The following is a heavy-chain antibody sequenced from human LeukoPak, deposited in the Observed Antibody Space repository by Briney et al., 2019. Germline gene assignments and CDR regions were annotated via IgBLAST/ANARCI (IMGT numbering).Heavy chain of an antibody. D-gene: IGHD3-10*01. V-gene: IGHV1-46*01. Sequence: ASVKVSCKASGYTFINNWMHWVRQAPGQGLEWVGLINPTGTTTLYAQKFQGRVTLTSDMSTSTDYMELRSLKSEDTAVYYCARDNSVGDIAWWFDPWGQGTLVTVSS. J-gene: IGHJ5*02. CDR1: GYTFINNW. CDR3: ARDNSVGDIAWWFDP. CDR2: INPTGTTT.